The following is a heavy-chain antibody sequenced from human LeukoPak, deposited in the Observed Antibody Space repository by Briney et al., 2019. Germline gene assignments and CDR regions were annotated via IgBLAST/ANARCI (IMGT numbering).Heavy chain of an antibody. CDR2: INPNSGGT. V-gene: IGHV1-2*02. D-gene: IGHD3-10*01. Sequence: ASVKVSCKVSGYTLTELSMHWVRQAPGQGLEWMGWINPNSGGTNYAQKFQGRVTMTRDTSISTAYMELSRLRSDDTAVYYCARGRGSLDYWGQGTLVTVSS. CDR3: ARGRGSLDY. CDR1: GYTLTELS. J-gene: IGHJ4*02.